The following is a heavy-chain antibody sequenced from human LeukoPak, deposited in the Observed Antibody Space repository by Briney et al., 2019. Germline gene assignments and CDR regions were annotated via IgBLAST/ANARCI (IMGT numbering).Heavy chain of an antibody. V-gene: IGHV4-59*01. Sequence: SETLSLTCTVSGGSISSYYWSWIRQPPGKGLEWIGYIYYSGSTNYNPSLKSRVTISVDTSKNQFSLKLSSVTAADTAVYYCARATGIPGYSSGWYLFDYWGQGTLVTVSS. CDR1: GGSISSYY. J-gene: IGHJ4*02. CDR3: ARATGIPGYSSGWYLFDY. D-gene: IGHD6-19*01. CDR2: IYYSGST.